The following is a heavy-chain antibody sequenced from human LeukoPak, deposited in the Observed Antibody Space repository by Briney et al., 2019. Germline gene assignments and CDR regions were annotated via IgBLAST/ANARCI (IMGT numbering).Heavy chain of an antibody. CDR1: GGSFSGYY. J-gene: IGHJ4*02. V-gene: IGHV4-34*01. CDR2: INHSGST. D-gene: IGHD1-26*01. CDR3: ASWGATHHYFDS. Sequence: PSETLSLTCAVYGGSFSGYYWSWIRQPPGKGLEWIGEINHSGSTYYNPSLKSRVTISVDTSKNQFSLKLSSVTAADTAVYYCASWGATHHYFDSWGRGTLVTVSS.